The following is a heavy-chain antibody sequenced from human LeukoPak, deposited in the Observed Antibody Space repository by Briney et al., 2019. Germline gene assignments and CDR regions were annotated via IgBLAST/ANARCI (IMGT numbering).Heavy chain of an antibody. V-gene: IGHV3-23*01. CDR3: ARKWHGGFDI. Sequence: GGSLRFSCTGSGFTLRAFAMSWVLQAPGKGLEWVSDQSDTGFYRNYADSAKGRFTISRENSKNSLWLQMNSLRVEDTAVYYCARKWHGGFDIWSQGAMVTVSS. J-gene: IGHJ3*02. CDR1: GFTLRAFA. CDR2: QSDTGFYR. D-gene: IGHD2-8*01.